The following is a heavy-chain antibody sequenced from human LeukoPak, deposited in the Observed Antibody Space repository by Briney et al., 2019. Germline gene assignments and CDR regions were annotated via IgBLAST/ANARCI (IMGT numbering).Heavy chain of an antibody. D-gene: IGHD3-22*01. Sequence: SETLSLTCAVYGGSFSGYYWSWIRQPPGKGLEWIGEINHSGSTNYNSSLWGRVTISLDTSQSQFSLKVTSMTAADTAVYYCARAGGNYYDSSGYYGGYWGQGTLVTVSS. V-gene: IGHV4-34*01. J-gene: IGHJ4*02. CDR2: INHSGST. CDR1: GGSFSGYY. CDR3: ARAGGNYYDSSGYYGGY.